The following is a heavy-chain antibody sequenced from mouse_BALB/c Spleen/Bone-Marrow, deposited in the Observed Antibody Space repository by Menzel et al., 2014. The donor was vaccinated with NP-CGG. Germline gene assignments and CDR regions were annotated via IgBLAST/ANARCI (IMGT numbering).Heavy chain of an antibody. J-gene: IGHJ1*01. Sequence: EVQLQPSGAELVKPGASVKLSCTASGFNIKDTYMHWVKQRPEQGLEWLGRIDPANGNTKYDPKFQGKATITADTSSNTAYLQLSSLTSEDAAVYYCARYDYGWYFYVWGAGTTGTVSS. CDR1: GFNIKDTY. D-gene: IGHD1-1*01. CDR2: IDPANGNT. CDR3: ARYDYGWYFYV. V-gene: IGHV14-3*02.